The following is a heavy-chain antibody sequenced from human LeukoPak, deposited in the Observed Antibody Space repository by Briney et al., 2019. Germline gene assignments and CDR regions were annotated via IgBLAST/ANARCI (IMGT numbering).Heavy chain of an antibody. D-gene: IGHD3-10*01. CDR3: ARGNRPYYYGSGSLPY. Sequence: SETLSLTCAVYGGSFSGYYWSWIRQPPGKGLEWTGEINHSGSTNYNPSLKSRVTISVDTSKNQFSLKLSSVTAADMAVYYCARGNRPYYYGSGSLPYWGQGTLVTVSS. CDR1: GGSFSGYY. V-gene: IGHV4-34*01. J-gene: IGHJ4*02. CDR2: INHSGST.